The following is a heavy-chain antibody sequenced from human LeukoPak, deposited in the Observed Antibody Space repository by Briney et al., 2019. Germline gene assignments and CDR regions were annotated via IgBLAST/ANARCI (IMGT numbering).Heavy chain of an antibody. J-gene: IGHJ4*02. D-gene: IGHD3-10*01. CDR1: GFTFSSYW. Sequence: PGGSLRLSCAASGFTFSSYWMNWVRQAPGKGLVWVSRIASDGSSTTYADSVKGRFSISRDNAKNTLYLQMNSLRVEDTAMYYCARGRPYGNDYWGQGTLVTVSS. CDR2: IASDGSST. CDR3: ARGRPYGNDY. V-gene: IGHV3-74*01.